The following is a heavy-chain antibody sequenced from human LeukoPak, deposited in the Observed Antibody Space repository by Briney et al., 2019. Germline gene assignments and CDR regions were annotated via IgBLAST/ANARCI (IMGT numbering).Heavy chain of an antibody. D-gene: IGHD3-16*01. CDR1: GYIFTSHG. V-gene: IGHV1-18*01. Sequence: GASVKVSCKASGYIFTSHGISWVGQAAGQGREGMGWNSGYGGKRKYAQEVYGRVIINTDTYRNTVYVDAKSLRSNGAAVCFCARGWGSYSAYWGQGTPVTVSS. CDR3: ARGWGSYSAY. CDR2: NSGYGGKR. J-gene: IGHJ4*02.